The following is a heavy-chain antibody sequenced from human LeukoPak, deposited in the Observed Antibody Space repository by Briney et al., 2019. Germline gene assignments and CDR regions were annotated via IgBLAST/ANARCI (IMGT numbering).Heavy chain of an antibody. CDR2: IYYSGST. V-gene: IGHV4-39*07. Sequence: SETLSLTCTVSGGSISSSSYYWGWIRQPPGKGLEWLGSIYYSGSTYYSPSLKSRVTISVDTSKNQFSLKLSSVTAADTAFYYCARSGIAARIPYGMDVWGQGTTVTVSS. J-gene: IGHJ6*02. CDR3: ARSGIAARIPYGMDV. CDR1: GGSISSSSYY. D-gene: IGHD6-6*01.